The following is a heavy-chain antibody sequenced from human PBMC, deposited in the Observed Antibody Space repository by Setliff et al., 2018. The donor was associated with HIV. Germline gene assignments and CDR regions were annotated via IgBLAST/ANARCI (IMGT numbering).Heavy chain of an antibody. D-gene: IGHD3-22*01. Sequence: PSETLSLTCTVSGGSISPYYWSWIRQPPGKGLEWTGSIYHTGKTYYNSALKNRLTISVDTSKNQFSLELSSVTAADTAVYYCASRVYYYDESRILREEGFVPWGQGTLVTVSS. J-gene: IGHJ5*02. CDR1: GGSISPYY. V-gene: IGHV4-59*04. CDR3: ASRVYYYDESRILREEGFVP. CDR2: IYHTGKT.